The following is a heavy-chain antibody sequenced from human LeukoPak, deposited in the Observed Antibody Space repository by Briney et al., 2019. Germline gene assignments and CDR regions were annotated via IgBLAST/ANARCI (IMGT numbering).Heavy chain of an antibody. J-gene: IGHJ4*02. CDR1: GFTFDDYG. V-gene: IGHV3-20*04. CDR3: ARGPYGYSGSDY. D-gene: IGHD5-18*01. CDR2: INWNGGST. Sequence: HPGGSLRLSCAASGFTFDDYGMSWVRQAPGKGLEWVSGINWNGGSTGYADSVKGRFTISRDNAKNSLYLQMNSLRAEDTALYYCARGPYGYSGSDYWGQGTLVTVSS.